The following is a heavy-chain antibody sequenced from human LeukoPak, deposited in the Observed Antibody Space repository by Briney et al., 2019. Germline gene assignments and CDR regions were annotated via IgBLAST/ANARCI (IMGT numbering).Heavy chain of an antibody. Sequence: GGCLRLSCAASGFTLSSYAMHWVRQAPGKGLEYVSAISSNGGSTYYANSVKGRFTISRDNSKNTLYLQMGSLRAEDMAVYYCARADYYDSSGYPDYWGQGTLVTVSS. D-gene: IGHD3-22*01. CDR2: ISSNGGST. V-gene: IGHV3-64*01. CDR3: ARADYYDSSGYPDY. CDR1: GFTLSSYA. J-gene: IGHJ4*02.